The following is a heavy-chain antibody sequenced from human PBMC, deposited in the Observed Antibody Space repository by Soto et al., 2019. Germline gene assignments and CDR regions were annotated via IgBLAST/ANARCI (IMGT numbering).Heavy chain of an antibody. J-gene: IGHJ4*02. CDR3: AKDLVPTARQQLGSFDY. CDR2: ISYDGSNK. Sequence: QPGGSLRLSCAASGFTFSSYGMHWVRQAPGKGLEWVAVISYDGSNKYYADSVKGRFTISRDNSKNTLYLQMNSLRAEDTAVYYCAKDLVPTARQQLGSFDYWGQGTLVTVSS. V-gene: IGHV3-30*18. CDR1: GFTFSSYG. D-gene: IGHD6-13*01.